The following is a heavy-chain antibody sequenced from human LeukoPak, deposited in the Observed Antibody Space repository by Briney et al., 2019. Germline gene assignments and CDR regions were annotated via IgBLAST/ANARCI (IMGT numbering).Heavy chain of an antibody. CDR2: MNPNSGNT. D-gene: IGHD4-23*01. Sequence: GASVKVSCKASGYTFTSYDINWVRQATGQGLEWMGWMNPNSGNTGYAQKFQGRVTMTRNTSISTAYMELSSLRSEDTAVYFCARDMSTRVTPISYAFDVWGQGTMVIVSS. CDR3: ARDMSTRVTPISYAFDV. CDR1: GYTFTSYD. V-gene: IGHV1-8*01. J-gene: IGHJ3*01.